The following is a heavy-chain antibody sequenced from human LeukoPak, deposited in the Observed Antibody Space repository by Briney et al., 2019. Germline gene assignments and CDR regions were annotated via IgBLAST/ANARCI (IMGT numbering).Heavy chain of an antibody. CDR2: IYTSGST. V-gene: IGHV4-61*02. CDR1: GGSISSGSYY. Sequence: KSSETLSLTCTVSGGSISSGSYYWSWIRQPAGKGLEWIGRIYTSGSTNYNPSLKSRVTISVDTSKNQFSLKLSSVTAADTAVYYCARESSVGWGSFDYWGQGTLVTVSS. CDR3: ARESSVGWGSFDY. J-gene: IGHJ4*02. D-gene: IGHD6-19*01.